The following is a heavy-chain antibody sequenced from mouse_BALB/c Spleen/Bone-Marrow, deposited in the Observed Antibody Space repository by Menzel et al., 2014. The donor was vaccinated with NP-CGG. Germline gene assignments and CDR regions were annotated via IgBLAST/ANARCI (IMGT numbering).Heavy chain of an antibody. V-gene: IGHV5-6*01. CDR3: SRRQSGNYAMDY. Sequence: EVQGVESGGDLVKPGGSLKLSYAASGFTFSSYGFFWVRQTPDKRLEWVATISNGGTFTYYPDSVKGRFTISRDNAKNTLYLQMSSLKSEDTAMYYCSRRQSGNYAMDYWGQGTSVTVSS. CDR1: GFTFSSYG. CDR2: ISNGGTFT. J-gene: IGHJ4*01.